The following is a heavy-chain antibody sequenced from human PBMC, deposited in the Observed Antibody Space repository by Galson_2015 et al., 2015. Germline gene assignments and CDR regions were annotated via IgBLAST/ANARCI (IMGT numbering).Heavy chain of an antibody. CDR1: GYTFTSYY. D-gene: IGHD2-8*02. CDR3: ARETLGYCTGGVCQHFDY. Sequence: SVKVSCKASGYTFTSYYMHWVRQAPGQGLEWMGIINPSGGSTSYAQKFQGRVTMTRDTSTSTVYMELSSLRSEDTAVYYCARETLGYCTGGVCQHFDYWGQGTLVTVSS. CDR2: INPSGGST. V-gene: IGHV1-46*01. J-gene: IGHJ4*02.